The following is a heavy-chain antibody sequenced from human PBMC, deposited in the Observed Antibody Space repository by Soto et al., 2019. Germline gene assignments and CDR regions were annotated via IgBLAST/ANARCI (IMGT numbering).Heavy chain of an antibody. CDR2: IFSNDEN. D-gene: IGHD3-22*01. CDR1: GFSLSNARMG. CDR3: ARIDSSGYYDDY. J-gene: IGHJ4*02. Sequence: SGPTLVNPTETLTLTCTVSGFSLSNARMGVSWIRQPPGKALEWLAHIFSNDENSYSTSLKSRLTISKDTSKSQVVLTMTNMDPVDTATYYCARIDSSGYYDDYWGQGTLVTVSS. V-gene: IGHV2-26*01.